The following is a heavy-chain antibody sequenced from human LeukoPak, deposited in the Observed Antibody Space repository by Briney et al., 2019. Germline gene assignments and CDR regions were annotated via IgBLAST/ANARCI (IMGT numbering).Heavy chain of an antibody. CDR1: GGSFSGYY. J-gene: IGHJ4*02. V-gene: IGHV4-34*01. D-gene: IGHD2-21*01. Sequence: SETLSLTCAVYGGSFSGYYWSWIRRPPGKGLEWIGESSPTGDITGYNPSLKGRATISVDSSKKQFSLKLTAVTAADMGVYYCARVPDFIARPCDSWGPGTLVTVSS. CDR2: SSPTGDIT. CDR3: ARVPDFIARPCDS.